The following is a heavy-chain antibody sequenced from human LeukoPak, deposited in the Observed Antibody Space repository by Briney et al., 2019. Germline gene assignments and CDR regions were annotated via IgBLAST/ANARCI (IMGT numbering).Heavy chain of an antibody. V-gene: IGHV1-18*01. J-gene: IGHJ4*02. CDR3: ARDSTWGLVSTYSDF. CDR2: TTPYNGNT. Sequence: GASVKVSCKASGYNFNSHGITWVRQAPGQGLEWMGWTTPYNGNTFFAQNLQGRLIMTTDTSTNTAYMELQSLKSDDTAVYFCARDSTWGLVSTYSDFWGQGTLVTVSS. CDR1: GYNFNSHG. D-gene: IGHD5/OR15-5a*01.